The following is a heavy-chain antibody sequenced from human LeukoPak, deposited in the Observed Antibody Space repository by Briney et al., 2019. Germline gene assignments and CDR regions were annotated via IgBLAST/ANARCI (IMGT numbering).Heavy chain of an antibody. J-gene: IGHJ4*02. V-gene: IGHV3-9*01. CDR2: ISWNSGSI. D-gene: IGHD1-26*01. Sequence: PGGSLRLSCAASGFTFSSYAMHWVRQAPGKGLEWVSGISWNSGSIGYADSVKGRFTISRDNAKNSLYLQMNSLRAEDTALYYCAKDIGPHGRYYFDYWGQGTLVTVSS. CDR3: AKDIGPHGRYYFDY. CDR1: GFTFSSYA.